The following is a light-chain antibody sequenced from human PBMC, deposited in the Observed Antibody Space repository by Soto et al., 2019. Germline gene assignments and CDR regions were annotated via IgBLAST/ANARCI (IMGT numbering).Light chain of an antibody. CDR2: YDS. CDR1: TIVSKT. J-gene: IGLJ2*01. Sequence: SYELTQPPSLSVALGETASIPCGGNTIVSKTVNWYKQKPGQAPVLVLYYDSDRPLGIPERFSGSNSGDTATLTISRVEAGDEADYYCQVWDATGDHIIFGGGTQLTVL. V-gene: IGLV3-21*04. CDR3: QVWDATGDHII.